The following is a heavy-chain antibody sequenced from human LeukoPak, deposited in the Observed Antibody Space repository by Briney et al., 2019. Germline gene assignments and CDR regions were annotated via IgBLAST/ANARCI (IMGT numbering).Heavy chain of an antibody. V-gene: IGHV3-30-3*01. D-gene: IGHD1-26*01. J-gene: IGHJ4*02. Sequence: PGGSLRLSCAASGFTFSSYAMPWVRQAPGKGLEWVAVISYDGSNKYYADSVKGRFTISRDNSKNTLYLQMNSLRAEDTAVYYCAKDSSSDIVGATQFDYWGQGTLVTVSS. CDR3: AKDSSSDIVGATQFDY. CDR1: GFTFSSYA. CDR2: ISYDGSNK.